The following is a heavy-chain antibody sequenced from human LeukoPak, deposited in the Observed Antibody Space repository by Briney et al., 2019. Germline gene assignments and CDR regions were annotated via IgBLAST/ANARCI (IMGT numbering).Heavy chain of an antibody. CDR1: GGTFSSYA. CDR2: ISAYNGNT. V-gene: IGHV1-18*01. D-gene: IGHD3-22*01. J-gene: IGHJ4*02. CDR3: ARSDSSGYYESHY. Sequence: GASVKVSCKASGGTFSSYAISWVRQAPGQGLEWMGWISAYNGNTNYAQELQGRVTMTTDTSTSTAYMELRSLRSDDTAVYYCARSDSSGYYESHYWGQGTLVTVSS.